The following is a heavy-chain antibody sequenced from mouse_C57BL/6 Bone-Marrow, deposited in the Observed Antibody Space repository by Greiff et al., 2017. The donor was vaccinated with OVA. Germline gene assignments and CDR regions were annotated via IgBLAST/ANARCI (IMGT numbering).Heavy chain of an antibody. V-gene: IGHV14-3*01. CDR3: AREGSNYDY. Sequence: VQLKESVAELVRPGASVKLSCTASGFNIKNTYMHCVKQRPEQGLEWIGRIDPANGNTKYAPKFQGKATITADTSSNTAYLQLSSLTSEDTAIYYCAREGSNYDYWGQGTTLTVAS. CDR2: IDPANGNT. D-gene: IGHD2-5*01. J-gene: IGHJ2*01. CDR1: GFNIKNTY.